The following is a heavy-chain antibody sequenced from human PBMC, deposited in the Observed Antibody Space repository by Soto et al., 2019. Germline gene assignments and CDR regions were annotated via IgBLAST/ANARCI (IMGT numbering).Heavy chain of an antibody. CDR2: INAGNGNT. D-gene: IGHD7-27*01. V-gene: IGHV1-3*01. J-gene: IGHJ5*02. CDR3: ARGFAGPWGWFDP. CDR1: GYTFTSYA. Sequence: QVQLVQSGAEVKKPGASVKVSCKASGYTFTSYAMHWVRQAPGQRLEWMGWINAGNGNTKYSQNFQGRVTITRDTSASTAYMELSSLRSEDTAVYYCARGFAGPWGWFDPWGQGTLVTVSS.